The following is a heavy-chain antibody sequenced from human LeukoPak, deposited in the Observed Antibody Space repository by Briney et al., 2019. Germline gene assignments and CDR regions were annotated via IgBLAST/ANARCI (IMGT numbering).Heavy chain of an antibody. V-gene: IGHV4-38-2*02. D-gene: IGHD6-13*01. Sequence: PETLSLTCTVSGYSISSGYYWGWIRQPPGKGLEWIGSIYHSGSTYYNPSLKSRVTISVDTSKNQFSLKLSSVTAADTAVYYCARGLFAAAPQGLIAYYYMDVWGKGTTVTVSS. CDR1: GYSISSGYY. J-gene: IGHJ6*03. CDR2: IYHSGST. CDR3: ARGLFAAAPQGLIAYYYMDV.